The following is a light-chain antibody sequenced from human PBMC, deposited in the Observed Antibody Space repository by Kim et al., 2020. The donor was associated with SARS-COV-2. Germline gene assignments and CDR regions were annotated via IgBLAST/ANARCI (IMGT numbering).Light chain of an antibody. CDR2: DVT. Sequence: GQSITISGTGTSSDIGGYTYVSWYQHHPGKAPKLMIYDVTKRPSGVSHRFSGSKSGNTASLTISGLQAEDEAIYYCSSYTTTSPCVFGGGTQLTVL. V-gene: IGLV2-14*03. J-gene: IGLJ2*01. CDR1: SSDIGGYTY. CDR3: SSYTTTSPCV.